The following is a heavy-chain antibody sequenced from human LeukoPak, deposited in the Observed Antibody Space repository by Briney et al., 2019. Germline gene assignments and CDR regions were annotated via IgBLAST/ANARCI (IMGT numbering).Heavy chain of an antibody. V-gene: IGHV4-59*01. D-gene: IGHD6-13*01. Sequence: SETLSLTCTVSGGSISSYYGSWIRQPPGKGLECIGYIYYSGSTNYNPSLKSRVTISVDTSKNQFSLKLSSVTAADTAVYYCARIVIAAAEGYFDYWGQGTLVTVSS. CDR3: ARIVIAAAEGYFDY. CDR1: GGSISSYY. CDR2: IYYSGST. J-gene: IGHJ4*02.